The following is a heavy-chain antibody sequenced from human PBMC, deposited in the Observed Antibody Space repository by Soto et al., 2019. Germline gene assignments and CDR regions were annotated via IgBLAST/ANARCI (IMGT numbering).Heavy chain of an antibody. Sequence: GGSLRLSCAASGFTVSSNYMSWVRQAPGKGLEWVSVIYSGGSTYYADSVKGRFTISRDNSKNTLYLQMNSLRAEDTAVYYCASPSRRSNDYMDVWGKGTTVTVSS. V-gene: IGHV3-66*01. CDR3: ASPSRRSNDYMDV. D-gene: IGHD4-4*01. J-gene: IGHJ6*03. CDR1: GFTVSSNY. CDR2: IYSGGST.